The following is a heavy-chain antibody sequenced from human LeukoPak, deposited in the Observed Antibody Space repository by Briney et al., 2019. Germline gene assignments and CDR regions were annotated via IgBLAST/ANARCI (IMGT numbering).Heavy chain of an antibody. V-gene: IGHV3-9*01. D-gene: IGHD6-19*01. CDR1: GFTFDDYA. J-gene: IGHJ4*02. Sequence: GRSLRLSCAASGFTFDDYAMHWVRQAPGKGLEWVSGISWNSGSIGYADSVKGRFTISRDNAKNSLYLQMNSLRAEVTAVYYCASSSVAGSSWGQGTLVTVSS. CDR3: ASSSVAGSS. CDR2: ISWNSGSI.